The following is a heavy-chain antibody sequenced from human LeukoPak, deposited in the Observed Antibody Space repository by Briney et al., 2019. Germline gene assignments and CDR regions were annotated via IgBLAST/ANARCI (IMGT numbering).Heavy chain of an antibody. Sequence: SETLSLTCTVSGGSISSSSYYWGWIRQPPGKELEFIGSIYYSGSTYYNPSLKSRVTISVDTSKNQFSLKLSSVTAADTAVYYCARETYGRYFDYWGQGTLVTVSS. J-gene: IGHJ4*02. CDR1: GGSISSSSYY. D-gene: IGHD4-17*01. CDR3: ARETYGRYFDY. V-gene: IGHV4-39*07. CDR2: IYYSGST.